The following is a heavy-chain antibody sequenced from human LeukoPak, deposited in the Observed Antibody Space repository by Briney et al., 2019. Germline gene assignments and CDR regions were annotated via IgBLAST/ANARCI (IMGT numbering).Heavy chain of an antibody. CDR1: GGTFSSYA. V-gene: IGHV1-69*13. Sequence: ASVKVSCKASGGTFSSYAISWVRQAPGQGLEWMGRIIPIFGTANYAQKFQGRVTITADESTSTAYMELSSLRSEDTAVYYCASNMYYDFWSGYSDYWGQGTLVTVSS. D-gene: IGHD3-3*01. CDR2: IIPIFGTA. CDR3: ASNMYYDFWSGYSDY. J-gene: IGHJ4*02.